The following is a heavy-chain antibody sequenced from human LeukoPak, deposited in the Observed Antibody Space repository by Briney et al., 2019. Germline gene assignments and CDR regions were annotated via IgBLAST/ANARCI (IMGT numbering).Heavy chain of an antibody. CDR1: GYTFTSYA. Sequence: ASVKVSCKASGYTFTSYAMNWVRQAPGQGLEWMGWISAYNGNTNYAQKLQGRVTMTTDTSTSTAYMELRSLRSDDTAVYYCARAPITIFGVVTSRYNWFDPWGQGTLVTVSS. V-gene: IGHV1-18*01. J-gene: IGHJ5*02. CDR3: ARAPITIFGVVTSRYNWFDP. CDR2: ISAYNGNT. D-gene: IGHD3-3*01.